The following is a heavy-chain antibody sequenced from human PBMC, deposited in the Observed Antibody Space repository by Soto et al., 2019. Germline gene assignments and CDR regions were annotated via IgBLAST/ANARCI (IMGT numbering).Heavy chain of an antibody. D-gene: IGHD3-3*01. CDR2: ITSSSGYI. CDR3: ARVAYDFWSGPDY. J-gene: IGHJ4*02. V-gene: IGHV3-21*01. Sequence: PGGSLRLSCAASGFTFSTYTMTWVRQAPGKGLEWVSSITSSSGYIYYADSVKGRFTISRDNAKISLYLQMNSLRAEDTAVYYCARVAYDFWSGPDYWGQGTLVTVSS. CDR1: GFTFSTYT.